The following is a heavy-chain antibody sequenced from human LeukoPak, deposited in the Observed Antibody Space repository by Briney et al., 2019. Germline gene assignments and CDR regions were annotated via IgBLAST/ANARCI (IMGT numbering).Heavy chain of an antibody. J-gene: IGHJ3*02. V-gene: IGHV3-23*01. CDR1: GFTFSNYA. CDR2: IGGGGAST. Sequence: GGSLRLSCAASGFTFSNYAMSWVRQAPGKGLEWVSGIGGGGASTYYADSVKGRFTISRDNAKNSLYLQMNSLRAEDTAVYYCASSRTYYDFWSGYYPRRDAFNIWGQGTMVTVSS. D-gene: IGHD3-3*01. CDR3: ASSRTYYDFWSGYYPRRDAFNI.